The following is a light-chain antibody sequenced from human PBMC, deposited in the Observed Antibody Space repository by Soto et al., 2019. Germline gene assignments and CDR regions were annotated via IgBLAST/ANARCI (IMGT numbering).Light chain of an antibody. J-gene: IGLJ1*01. CDR2: DVS. Sequence: QSALTQPASVSGSPGQSITISCTGTSSDVGGYNYVSWYQQHPGKAPKLMIYDVSNRPSGVSNRFYGSKSGNTASLTISGLQAEDEADYYCSSYTSSSTRVFRTGTKLTVL. CDR3: SSYTSSSTRV. CDR1: SSDVGGYNY. V-gene: IGLV2-14*01.